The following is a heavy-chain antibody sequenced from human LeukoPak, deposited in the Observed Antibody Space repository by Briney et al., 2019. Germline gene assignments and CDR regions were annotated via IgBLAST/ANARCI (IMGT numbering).Heavy chain of an antibody. D-gene: IGHD3-10*01. Sequence: GGSLRLSCAVSGFTVSDYYMSWVRQAPGKGLEWVSVIYSGGKTYYADSVKGRFTISRDDSKNTLYLQMNSLRAEDTAVYYCAKDKGFGEFLDYWGQGTLVTVSS. CDR1: GFTVSDYY. J-gene: IGHJ4*02. CDR2: IYSGGKT. V-gene: IGHV3-53*05. CDR3: AKDKGFGEFLDY.